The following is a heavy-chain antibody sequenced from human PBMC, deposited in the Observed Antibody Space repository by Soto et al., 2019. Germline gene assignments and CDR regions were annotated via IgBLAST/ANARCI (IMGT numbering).Heavy chain of an antibody. D-gene: IGHD1-1*01. CDR3: ARGIPTTGRRSFDY. CDR2: IRNRANSYTT. Sequence: EVQLVESGGGLVQPGGSLRLSCATSGFTFSDHYMDWVRQAPGKGLEWVGRIRNRANSYTTEYAASVKGRFTISRDDSKNSLYLQMNSLKTEDTAVYYCARGIPTTGRRSFDYWGQGTLVTVSS. V-gene: IGHV3-72*01. J-gene: IGHJ4*02. CDR1: GFTFSDHY.